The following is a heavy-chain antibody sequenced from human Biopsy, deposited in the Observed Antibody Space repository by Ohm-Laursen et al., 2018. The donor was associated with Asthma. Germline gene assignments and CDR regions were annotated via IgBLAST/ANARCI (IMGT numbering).Heavy chain of an antibody. CDR1: GFVFSQSG. Sequence: SLRLSCSASGFVFSQSGMHWVRQAPGKGLEWVALISSDGHNKYYKDSVKGRFTISRDNSKLRLYLEINSLRVEDSAVYYCARKSGQDSGGTGAFDRWGQGIMVAVSS. CDR3: ARKSGQDSGGTGAFDR. D-gene: IGHD4-23*01. V-gene: IGHV3-30*03. CDR2: ISSDGHNK. J-gene: IGHJ3*02.